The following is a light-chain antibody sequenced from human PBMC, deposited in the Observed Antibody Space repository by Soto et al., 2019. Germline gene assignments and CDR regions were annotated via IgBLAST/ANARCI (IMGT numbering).Light chain of an antibody. V-gene: IGKV3-15*01. CDR1: QTVTSN. CDR3: QQYNNWPRT. Sequence: TQSPGTLSLSPGERASLSCRASQTVTSNFLAWYQEKPGQAPRLLIYGASIRATGFPSRFSGSGSGTEFTLTISSLQSEDFAFYYCQQYNNWPRTFGQGTKVDIK. CDR2: GAS. J-gene: IGKJ1*01.